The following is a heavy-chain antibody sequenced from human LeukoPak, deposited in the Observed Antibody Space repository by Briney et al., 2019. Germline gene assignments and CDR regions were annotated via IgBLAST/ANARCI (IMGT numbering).Heavy chain of an antibody. CDR2: IRSKAYDGTT. Sequence: GGSLRLSCTASGFTFGDYAMSWFRQAPGKGLEWVGFIRSKAYDGTTEYAASVKGRFTISRDDSKSIAYLQMNSLKTEDTAVYYCTRVGSSGWYRVDYWGQGTLVTVSS. CDR1: GFTFGDYA. V-gene: IGHV3-49*03. D-gene: IGHD6-19*01. CDR3: TRVGSSGWYRVDY. J-gene: IGHJ4*02.